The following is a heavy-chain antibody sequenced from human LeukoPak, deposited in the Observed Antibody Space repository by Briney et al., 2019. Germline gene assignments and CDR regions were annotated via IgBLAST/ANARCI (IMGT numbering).Heavy chain of an antibody. CDR2: TYYRSKWYN. D-gene: IGHD2-15*01. V-gene: IGHV6-1*01. CDR1: GDSVSSNSAA. Sequence: PSQTLSLTCAISGDSVSSNSAAWNWIRQSPSRGLEWLGRTYYRSKWYNDYAVSVKSRITINPDTSKNQFSLQLNSVTPEDTAVYYCARELEGCSGGSCYYYYYYMDVWGKGTTVTVSS. CDR3: ARELEGCSGGSCYYYYYYMDV. J-gene: IGHJ6*03.